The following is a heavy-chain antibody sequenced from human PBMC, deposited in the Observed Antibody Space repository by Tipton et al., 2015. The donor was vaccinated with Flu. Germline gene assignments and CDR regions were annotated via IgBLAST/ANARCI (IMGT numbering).Heavy chain of an antibody. CDR3: ARETGDEVVPEAGGMDV. Sequence: SLRLSCAASGFTVSSNYMSWVRQAPGKGLEWVSVIYSGGGTYYADSVKGRFTISRDNSKNTLYLQMNSLRAEDTAVYYCARETGDEVVPEAGGMDVWGQGTTVTVSS. CDR1: GFTVSSNY. V-gene: IGHV3-53*01. D-gene: IGHD2-2*01. CDR2: IYSGGGT. J-gene: IGHJ6*02.